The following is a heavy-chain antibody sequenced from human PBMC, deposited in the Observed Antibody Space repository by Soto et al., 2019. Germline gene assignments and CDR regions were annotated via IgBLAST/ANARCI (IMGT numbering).Heavy chain of an antibody. CDR1: GVTFSSYA. CDR2: ISGSGGST. CDR3: AYSSSRDYDY. D-gene: IGHD6-6*01. V-gene: IGHV3-23*01. Sequence: GGSLSLSCAASGVTFSSYAMSWVRQAPGKGLEWVSAISGSGGSTYYADSVKGRFTISRDNSKNTLYLQMNSLRAEDTAVYYCAYSSSRDYDYWGQGTLVTVSS. J-gene: IGHJ4*02.